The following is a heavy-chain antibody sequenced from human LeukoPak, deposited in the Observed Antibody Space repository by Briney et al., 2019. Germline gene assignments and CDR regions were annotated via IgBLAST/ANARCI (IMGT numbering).Heavy chain of an antibody. D-gene: IGHD3-16*02. Sequence: QPGGSLRLSCAASGFTFSSYWMSWVRQAPGKGLEWVSVIYSGGSTYYADSVKGRFTISRDNSKNTLYLQMNSLRAEDTAVYYCAREDARELSLSYWGQGTLVTVSS. CDR1: GFTFSSYW. CDR3: AREDARELSLSY. CDR2: IYSGGST. V-gene: IGHV3-53*01. J-gene: IGHJ4*02.